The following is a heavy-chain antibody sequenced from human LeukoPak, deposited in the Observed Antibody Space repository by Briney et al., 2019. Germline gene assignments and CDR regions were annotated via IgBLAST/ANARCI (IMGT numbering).Heavy chain of an antibody. V-gene: IGHV3-9*01. CDR3: AKDISGTYLAALDY. Sequence: GGSLRLSCEASGFAFSISAINWVRQAPGKGLEWISCISWNSDTIGYADSVKGRFTISRDNAKNSLYLQMNSLRGEDTALYYCAKDISGTYLAALDYWGQGTLVTVSS. CDR2: ISWNSDTI. D-gene: IGHD1-26*01. J-gene: IGHJ4*02. CDR1: GFAFSISA.